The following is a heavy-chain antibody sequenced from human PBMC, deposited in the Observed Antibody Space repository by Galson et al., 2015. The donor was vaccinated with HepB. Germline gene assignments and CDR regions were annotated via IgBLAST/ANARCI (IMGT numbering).Heavy chain of an antibody. D-gene: IGHD3-16*02. CDR1: GYTFTSFD. CDR2: MKPISGST. J-gene: IGHJ3*02. V-gene: IGHV1-8*01. CDR3: ARGVTFIDGLIYDAFDI. Sequence: SCKASGYTFTSFDINWVRQATGQGLEWMGWMKPISGSTGYTQNFQGRATMTRNTSINTAYMEVSSLRSEDTAVYYCARGVTFIDGLIYDAFDIWGQGTMVTVSS.